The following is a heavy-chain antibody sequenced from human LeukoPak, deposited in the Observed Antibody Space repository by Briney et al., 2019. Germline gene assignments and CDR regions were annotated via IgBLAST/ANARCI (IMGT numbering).Heavy chain of an antibody. J-gene: IGHJ4*02. D-gene: IGHD2-15*01. V-gene: IGHV3-20*04. CDR1: GFTFDDYG. CDR2: INWNGGST. Sequence: PGGSERLSCAASGFTFDDYGMSWLRQAPGKGLEWVSGINWNGGSTGYADSVKGRFTISRDNAKNSLYLQMNSLRAEDTAFYYCARDYCSGGSCYGGHDYWGQGTLVTVSS. CDR3: ARDYCSGGSCYGGHDY.